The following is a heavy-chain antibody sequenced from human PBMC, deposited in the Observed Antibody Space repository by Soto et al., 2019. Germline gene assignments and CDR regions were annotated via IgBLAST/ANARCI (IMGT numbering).Heavy chain of an antibody. J-gene: IGHJ3*02. D-gene: IGHD3-22*01. Sequence: HPGGSLRLSCAASGFTFSNYWMSWVRQAPGKGLEWVANIKPDGSEKFYVDSLKGRFTMSRDNAKNSPYLQMNSLRVDDTALYYCARGDYYDTNGPFSDAFDIWGQGTMVTVSS. CDR2: IKPDGSEK. V-gene: IGHV3-7*04. CDR3: ARGDYYDTNGPFSDAFDI. CDR1: GFTFSNYW.